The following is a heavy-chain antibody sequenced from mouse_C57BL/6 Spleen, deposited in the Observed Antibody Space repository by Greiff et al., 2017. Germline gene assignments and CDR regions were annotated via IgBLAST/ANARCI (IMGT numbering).Heavy chain of an antibody. CDR3: ARGRGFGYDGVPAY. J-gene: IGHJ3*01. CDR2: LDPSDSYT. D-gene: IGHD2-2*01. V-gene: IGHV1-69*01. Sequence: QVQLQQSGAELVMPGASVKLSCKASGYTFTSYWMHWVKQRPGQGLEWIGELDPSDSYTNYNQKFKGKSTLTVDKSSITAYMQLSSLTSEDSAFYYCARGRGFGYDGVPAYWGQGTLVTVSA. CDR1: GYTFTSYW.